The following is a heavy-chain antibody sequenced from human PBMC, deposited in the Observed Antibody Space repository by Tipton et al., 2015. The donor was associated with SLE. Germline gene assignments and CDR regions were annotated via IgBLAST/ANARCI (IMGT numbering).Heavy chain of an antibody. V-gene: IGHV4-59*01. CDR2: IYYTGSA. Sequence: TLSLTCTVSGGYISSYYWSWIRQPPGKGLEWIGYIYYTGSANYNPSLKSRVSISVDTSKSQFSLRLTSVTAADTAVYYCVKENSGSFVRPNYLDLWGPGALVTVSS. CDR1: GGYISSYY. D-gene: IGHD1-26*01. CDR3: VKENSGSFVRPNYLDL. J-gene: IGHJ4*02.